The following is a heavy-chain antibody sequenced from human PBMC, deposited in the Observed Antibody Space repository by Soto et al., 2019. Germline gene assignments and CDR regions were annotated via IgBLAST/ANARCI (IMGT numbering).Heavy chain of an antibody. Sequence: GASVKVSCKASGGTFSSYAISWVRQAPGQGLEWMGGIIPIFGTANYAQKFQGRVTITADESTSIAYMELSSLRSEDTAVYYCARITIFGVVPPYYYYGMDVWGQGTTVTVSS. D-gene: IGHD3-3*01. J-gene: IGHJ6*02. CDR2: IIPIFGTA. V-gene: IGHV1-69*13. CDR1: GGTFSSYA. CDR3: ARITIFGVVPPYYYYGMDV.